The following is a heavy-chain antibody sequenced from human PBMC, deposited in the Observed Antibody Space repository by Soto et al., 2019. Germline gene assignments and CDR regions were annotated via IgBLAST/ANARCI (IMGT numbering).Heavy chain of an antibody. CDR3: AKDRECEHNNDWPQGS. CDR1: GGSISSGGYY. CDR2: IYYSGST. V-gene: IGHV4-31*02. J-gene: IGHJ5*02. Sequence: SETLSLTCTVSGGSISSGGYYWSWIRQHPGKGLEWIGYIYYSGSTYYNPSLKSRVTISVDTSKNQFSLKLSSVTAADTAVYYCAKDRECEHNNDWPQGSWGQGTQVTVSS. D-gene: IGHD3-9*01.